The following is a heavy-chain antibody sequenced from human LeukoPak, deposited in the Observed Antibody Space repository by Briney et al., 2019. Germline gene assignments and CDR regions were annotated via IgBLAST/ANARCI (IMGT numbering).Heavy chain of an antibody. CDR1: GDSISSSSHY. CDR2: IYYRGST. V-gene: IGHV4-39*07. J-gene: IGHJ4*02. D-gene: IGHD4-17*01. Sequence: PSETLSLTCTVSGDSISSSSHYWAWIRQAPGKGLEWIGSIYYRGSTYYNPSLKSRVTISIDTSKNQFSLKLSSVTAADTAVFYCANSIDFDYGDYYFDYWGQGALVTISS. CDR3: ANSIDFDYGDYYFDY.